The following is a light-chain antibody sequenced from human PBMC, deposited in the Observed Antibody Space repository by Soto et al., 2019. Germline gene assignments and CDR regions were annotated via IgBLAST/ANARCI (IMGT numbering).Light chain of an antibody. CDR3: QQYNNWPRT. Sequence: EIVMTQSPATLSVSPGERATLSCRASQSVSSNLAWYQQKPGQAPRLLIYGASTRATGIPARFSGSGSGTEFTLTISSLQSEDFADYYCQQYNNWPRTVGQGTKLEIK. CDR2: GAS. V-gene: IGKV3-15*01. CDR1: QSVSSN. J-gene: IGKJ2*01.